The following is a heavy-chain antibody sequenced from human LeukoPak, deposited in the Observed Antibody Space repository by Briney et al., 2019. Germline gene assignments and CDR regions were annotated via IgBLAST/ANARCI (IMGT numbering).Heavy chain of an antibody. V-gene: IGHV3-74*01. J-gene: IGHJ5*02. CDR3: ARGRMAVVVPYFLGWFDP. CDR2: INSDGSST. CDR1: GFTFSSYW. D-gene: IGHD3-22*01. Sequence: PGGSLRLSCAASGFTFSSYWMHWVRQAPGKGLVWVSRINSDGSSTSYADSVKGRFTISRDNAKNTLYLQMNSLRAEDTAVYYCARGRMAVVVPYFLGWFDPWGQGTLVTVSS.